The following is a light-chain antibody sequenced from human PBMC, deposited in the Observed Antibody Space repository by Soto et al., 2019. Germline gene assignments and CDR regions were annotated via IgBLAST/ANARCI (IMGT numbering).Light chain of an antibody. CDR1: QSVNRW. CDR3: QQYYSYPWT. Sequence: DIQMTQSPSTLSASVGDRVTITCRASQSVNRWLAWYQQRPGKAPKLLIYDASNLETGVPSRFSGSGSGTDFTFTISSLQPEDIATYYCQQYYSYPWTFGQGTKVDI. CDR2: DAS. V-gene: IGKV1-5*01. J-gene: IGKJ1*01.